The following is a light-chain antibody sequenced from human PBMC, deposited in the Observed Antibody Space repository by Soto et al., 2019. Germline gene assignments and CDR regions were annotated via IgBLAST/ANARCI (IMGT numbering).Light chain of an antibody. Sequence: DIPMTQSPSSLSASVGDRVTLTCRASQAISTYLAWYQQRPGKAPTLLIYAASTLQSGVPSRFSGSGYGTDFTLTISSLQPEDVATYYCQKYHSAPWTFGQGTKLEIK. V-gene: IGKV1-27*01. CDR3: QKYHSAPWT. CDR1: QAISTY. CDR2: AAS. J-gene: IGKJ1*01.